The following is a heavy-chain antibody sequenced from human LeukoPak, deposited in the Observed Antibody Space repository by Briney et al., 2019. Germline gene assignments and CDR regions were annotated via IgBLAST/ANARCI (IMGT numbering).Heavy chain of an antibody. CDR3: VGITIVVVPAAIVEP. V-gene: IGHV4-34*01. J-gene: IGHJ5*02. D-gene: IGHD2-2*01. CDR2: FNHSGST. CDR1: GGSFSGYY. Sequence: SETLSPTCAVYGGSFSGYYWSWIRQPPGKGLEWIGEFNHSGSTNYNPSLKSRVTISVDTSKNQFSLKLSSVTAADTAVYYCVGITIVVVPAAIVEPWGQGTLVTVSS.